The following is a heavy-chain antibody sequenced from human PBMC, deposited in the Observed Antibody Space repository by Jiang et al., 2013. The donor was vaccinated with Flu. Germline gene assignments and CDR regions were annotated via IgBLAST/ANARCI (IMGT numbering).Heavy chain of an antibody. J-gene: IGHJ4*02. D-gene: IGHD6-13*01. CDR1: GFTSVAML. CDR3: ARDSGLAQQLVSAIDY. Sequence: LSCAASGFTSVAMLCTGSARLQGRDVGYVSAISSNGGSTYYANSVKGRFTISRDNSKNTLYLQMGSLRAEDMAVYYCARDSGLAQQLVSAIDYWGQGTLVTVSS. CDR2: ISSNGGST. V-gene: IGHV3-64*01.